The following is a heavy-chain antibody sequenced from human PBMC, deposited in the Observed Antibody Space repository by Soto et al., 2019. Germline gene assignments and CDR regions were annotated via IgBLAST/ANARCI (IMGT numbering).Heavy chain of an antibody. V-gene: IGHV1-69*12. D-gene: IGHD2-15*01. CDR1: GGTFSSYA. CDR3: ARGRYCSGGSCFFDY. CDR2: IIPIFGTA. Sequence: QVQLVQSGAEVKKPGSSVKVSCKASGGTFSSYAISWVRQAPGQGLEWMGGIIPIFGTANYAQKFQGRVTITADEATSTAYLELSSLRSEDTAVYYCARGRYCSGGSCFFDYWGQGTLVTVSS. J-gene: IGHJ4*02.